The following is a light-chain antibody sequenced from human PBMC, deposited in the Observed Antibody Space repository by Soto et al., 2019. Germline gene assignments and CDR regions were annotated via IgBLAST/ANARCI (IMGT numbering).Light chain of an antibody. V-gene: IGKV1-5*03. Sequence: QMTQSLSIRSASLGDRVTITSRASQSISSWLAWYQQKPGKAPKLLIYKASTLKSGVPSRFSGSGSGTEFTLTISSLQPDDFATYYCQQYYSLPWTFCQGANVDI. CDR3: QQYYSLPWT. CDR2: KAS. J-gene: IGKJ1*01. CDR1: QSISSW.